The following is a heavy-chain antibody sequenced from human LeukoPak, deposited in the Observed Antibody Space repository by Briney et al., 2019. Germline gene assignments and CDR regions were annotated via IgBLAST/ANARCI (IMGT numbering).Heavy chain of an antibody. CDR2: ITSGSEYI. Sequence: PGGALRLSCAASGFTFSSHYMKWVRQAPGKGLEGVSSITSGSEYIYYSDSVKGRFTISRDNAKSSLYPQMNHLRADDTAVYYCARDAWSIRSYFDYWGQGTLVTVSS. CDR3: ARDAWSIRSYFDY. CDR1: GFTFSSHY. D-gene: IGHD2-8*01. V-gene: IGHV3-21*06. J-gene: IGHJ4*02.